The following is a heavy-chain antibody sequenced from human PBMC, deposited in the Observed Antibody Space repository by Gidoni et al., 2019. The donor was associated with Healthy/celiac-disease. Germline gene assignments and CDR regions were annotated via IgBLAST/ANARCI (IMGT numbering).Heavy chain of an antibody. D-gene: IGHD5-18*01. V-gene: IGHV1-2*06. CDR2: INPNSGGT. CDR1: GYTFTGYY. J-gene: IGHJ5*02. CDR3: AREYSYDYDNWFDP. Sequence: QVQLVQSGAEVKKPGASVKVSCNASGYTFTGYYMHWVQQAPGQGLEWMGRINPNSGGTNYAQKFQGRVTMTRDTSISTAYMELSRLRSDDTAVYYCAREYSYDYDNWFDPWGQGTLVTVSS.